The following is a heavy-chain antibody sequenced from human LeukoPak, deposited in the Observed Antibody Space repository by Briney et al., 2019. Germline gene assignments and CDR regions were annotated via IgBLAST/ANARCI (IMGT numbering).Heavy chain of an antibody. J-gene: IGHJ4*02. D-gene: IGHD4/OR15-4a*01. Sequence: GSLRLSCAASGFTFSSYSMNWVRQAPGKGLEWVSFIYSGTIHYSDSVKGRFTISRDNSKNTLYLQMNSLRAEDTAVYYCARRVGAYSHPYDYWGQGTLVTVSS. CDR2: IYSGTI. CDR3: ARRVGAYSHPYDY. CDR1: GFTFSSYS. V-gene: IGHV3-53*01.